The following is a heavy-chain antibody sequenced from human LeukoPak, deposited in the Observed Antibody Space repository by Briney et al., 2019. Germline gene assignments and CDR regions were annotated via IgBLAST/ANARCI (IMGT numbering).Heavy chain of an antibody. CDR3: AWTAITMVRGVISRWFDP. CDR1: GYTFTGYY. CDR2: INPNSGGT. Sequence: ASVKVSCKASGYTFTGYYMHWVRQAPGQGLEWMGWINPNSGGTNYAQKFQGRVTMTRDTSISTAYMELSRLGSDDTAVYYCAWTAITMVRGVISRWFDPWGQGTLVTVSS. J-gene: IGHJ5*02. V-gene: IGHV1-2*02. D-gene: IGHD3-10*01.